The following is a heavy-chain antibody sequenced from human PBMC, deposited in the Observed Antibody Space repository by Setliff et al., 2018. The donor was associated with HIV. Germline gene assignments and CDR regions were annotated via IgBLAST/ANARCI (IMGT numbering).Heavy chain of an antibody. Sequence: ASVMVSCKASGYNFTDYYIFWVRQAPGHGLEWLGWVSPNSGDTLYARKFQGRVIMTGDTSINTVQMELRRLKSDDTAVYYCARYFGRRNWVKTYSFDVWGQGTVVTVSS. CDR3: ARYFGRRNWVKTYSFDV. CDR2: VSPNSGDT. CDR1: GYNFTDYY. D-gene: IGHD7-27*01. V-gene: IGHV1-2*02. J-gene: IGHJ3*01.